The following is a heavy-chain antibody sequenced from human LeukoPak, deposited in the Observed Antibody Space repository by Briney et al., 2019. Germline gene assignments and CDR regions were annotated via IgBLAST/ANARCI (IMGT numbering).Heavy chain of an antibody. CDR1: GYSFTSYW. D-gene: IGHD3-22*01. CDR3: ATYYYDSSGYRYFDY. CDR2: IYPGDSDT. J-gene: IGHJ4*02. Sequence: GESLKISCKGSGYSFTSYWIGWVRQMPGKGLEWMGFIYPGDSDTRYSPSFQGQVTISADKSISTAYLQWSSLKASDTAMYYCATYYYDSSGYRYFDYWGQGTLVTVSS. V-gene: IGHV5-51*01.